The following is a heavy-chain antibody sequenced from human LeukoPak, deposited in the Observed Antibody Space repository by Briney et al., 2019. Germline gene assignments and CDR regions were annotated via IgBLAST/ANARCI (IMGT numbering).Heavy chain of an antibody. V-gene: IGHV4-4*07. J-gene: IGHJ4*02. CDR1: GASITNYY. D-gene: IGHD3-22*01. CDR3: ARGSSAMIAYVDH. Sequence: SETLSLTCTVSGASITNYYWNWIRQPAGKGLEWIGRMYTSGSTHYNPSFKSRVTISVDTSKNQFSLKLSSVTAADTAVYYCARGSSAMIAYVDHWGQGTLVTVSS. CDR2: MYTSGST.